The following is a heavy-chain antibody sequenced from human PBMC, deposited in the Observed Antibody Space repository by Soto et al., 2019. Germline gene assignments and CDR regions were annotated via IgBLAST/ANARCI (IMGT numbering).Heavy chain of an antibody. V-gene: IGHV1-46*01. D-gene: IGHD2-21*02. CDR1: GNTFSNYY. CDR3: ARGGHVVVVTAAFFY. Sequence: QVQLVQSGAEVKKPGASVKVSCKASGNTFSNYYIHWVRQAPGQGLEWMGTINPSGGHTTYAQKFLGSVRMTRDTSTGTLYVGVTRLRSEDTAVYCCARGGHVVVVTAAFFYCSQGTLVTVAA. J-gene: IGHJ4*02. CDR2: INPSGGHT.